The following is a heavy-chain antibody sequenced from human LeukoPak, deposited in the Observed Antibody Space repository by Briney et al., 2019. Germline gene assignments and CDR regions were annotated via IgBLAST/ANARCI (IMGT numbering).Heavy chain of an antibody. Sequence: VASVKVSCKPSGYTFPSYGISGVRQAPGQGLECMGWISAYNGNTNYAQMLQGRVTITTDTSTSTAYMELRSLRSDDTAVYYCARDHRRGGSCDGISAYGCTWFDPWRQGTLVTVSP. D-gene: IGHD2-15*01. V-gene: IGHV1-18*04. J-gene: IGHJ5*02. CDR1: GYTFPSYG. CDR2: ISAYNGNT. CDR3: ARDHRRGGSCDGISAYGCTWFDP.